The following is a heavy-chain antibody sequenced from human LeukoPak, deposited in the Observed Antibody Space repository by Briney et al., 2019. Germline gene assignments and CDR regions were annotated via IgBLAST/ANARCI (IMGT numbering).Heavy chain of an antibody. D-gene: IGHD6-19*01. CDR1: GYSFTSYC. J-gene: IGHJ4*02. Sequence: GESLKISCKGSGYSFTSYCIGWVRQMPGKGLEWMGIIYPGDSDTRYSPSFQGQVTISADKCISAAYLQWSSLKASDTAMYYCARRDSSGWYSFGDYWGQGTLVTVSS. CDR2: IYPGDSDT. CDR3: ARRDSSGWYSFGDY. V-gene: IGHV5-51*01.